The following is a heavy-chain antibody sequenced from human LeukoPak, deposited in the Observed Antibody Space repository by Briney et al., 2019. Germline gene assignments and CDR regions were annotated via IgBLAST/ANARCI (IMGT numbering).Heavy chain of an antibody. Sequence: SETLSLTCTVSDGSISRYYWSWIRQPPGKGLEWIGYMYYSGNTNYNPSLKSRLTTSLDTSKNQFSLKLSSVTAADTAVYYCARGKYYFDYWGQGTLVTVSS. J-gene: IGHJ4*02. CDR2: MYYSGNT. V-gene: IGHV4-59*01. CDR3: ARGKYYFDY. CDR1: DGSISRYY.